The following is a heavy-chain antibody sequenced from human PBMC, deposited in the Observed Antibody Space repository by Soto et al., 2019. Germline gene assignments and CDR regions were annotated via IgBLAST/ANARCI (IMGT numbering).Heavy chain of an antibody. Sequence: GGSLRLFCAASGFTFSSYGMHWVRQAPGKGLEWVAVIWYDGSNKYYADSVKGRFTISRDNSKNTLYLQMNSLRAEDTAVYYCAREGGGADYDFWSGTSYGMDVWGQGTTVTVSS. CDR2: IWYDGSNK. D-gene: IGHD3-3*01. V-gene: IGHV3-33*01. CDR3: AREGGGADYDFWSGTSYGMDV. J-gene: IGHJ6*02. CDR1: GFTFSSYG.